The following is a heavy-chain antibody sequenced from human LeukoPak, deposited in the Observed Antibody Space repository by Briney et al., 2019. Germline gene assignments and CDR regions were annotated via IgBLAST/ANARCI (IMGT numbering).Heavy chain of an antibody. Sequence: SETLSLTCTVSGGSISSYYWSWIRQPPGKGLEWIGYIYYSGSTNYNPSLKSRVTISVDTSKNQFSLKLSSVTAADTAVYYCARDLKYYDSWGFDYWGQGTLVTVSS. J-gene: IGHJ4*02. CDR1: GGSISSYY. V-gene: IGHV4-59*01. D-gene: IGHD3-22*01. CDR2: IYYSGST. CDR3: ARDLKYYDSWGFDY.